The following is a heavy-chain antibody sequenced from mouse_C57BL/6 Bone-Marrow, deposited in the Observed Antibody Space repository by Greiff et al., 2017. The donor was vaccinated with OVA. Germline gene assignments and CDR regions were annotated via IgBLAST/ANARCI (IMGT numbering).Heavy chain of an antibody. CDR3: AKGEAGDY. J-gene: IGHJ2*01. Sequence: VQLQQSGAELARPGASVKLSCKASGYTFTSYGISWVKQRTGQGLEWIGEIYPRSGNTYYNEKFKGKATLTADKSYSTAYMELRSLTSEDSAVYFCAKGEAGDYWGQGTTLSVSS. CDR1: GYTFTSYG. V-gene: IGHV1-81*01. CDR2: IYPRSGNT.